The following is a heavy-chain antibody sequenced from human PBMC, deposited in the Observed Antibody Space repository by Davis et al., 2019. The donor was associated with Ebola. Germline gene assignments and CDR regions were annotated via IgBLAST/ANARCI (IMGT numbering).Heavy chain of an antibody. CDR3: ASRAMVTRYYYYMDV. J-gene: IGHJ6*03. D-gene: IGHD5-18*01. CDR1: GGSISSGGYY. CDR2: IYYSGST. V-gene: IGHV4-31*03. Sequence: LRLSCTVSGGSISSGGYYWSWIRQHPGKGLEWIGYIYYSGSTNYNPSLKSRVTISVDTSKNQFSLKLSSVTAADTAVYYCASRAMVTRYYYYMDVWGKGTTVTVSS.